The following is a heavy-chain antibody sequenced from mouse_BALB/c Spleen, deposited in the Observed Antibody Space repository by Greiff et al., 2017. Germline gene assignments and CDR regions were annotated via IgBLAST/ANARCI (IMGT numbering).Heavy chain of an antibody. CDR3: ARYGGYFDY. J-gene: IGHJ2*01. D-gene: IGHD1-1*01. Sequence: EVQVVESGGGLVKPGGSLKLSCAASGFTFSSYAMSWVRQTPEKRLEWVASISSGGSTYYPDSVKGRFTISRDNARNILYLQMSSLRSEDTAMYYCARYGGYFDYWGQGTTLTVSS. CDR1: GFTFSSYA. CDR2: ISSGGST. V-gene: IGHV5-6-5*01.